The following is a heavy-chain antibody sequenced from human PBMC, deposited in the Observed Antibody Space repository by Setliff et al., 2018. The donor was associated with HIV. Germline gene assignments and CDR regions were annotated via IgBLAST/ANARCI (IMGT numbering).Heavy chain of an antibody. J-gene: IGHJ4*02. CDR3: TTDRFV. V-gene: IGHV3-15*01. D-gene: IGHD3-16*01. Sequence: PGGSLRLSCAASGFTLSDYYMDWVRQAPGKGLEWLGRIKSKRDGGTIDYTAPVKGRFTISRDDSKNTLYLEMNNLKTEDTAVYYCTTDRFVWGQGTLVTVSS. CDR1: GFTLSDYY. CDR2: IKSKRDGGTI.